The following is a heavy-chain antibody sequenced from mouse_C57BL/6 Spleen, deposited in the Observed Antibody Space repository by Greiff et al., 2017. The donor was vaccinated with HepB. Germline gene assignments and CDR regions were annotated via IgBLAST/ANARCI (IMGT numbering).Heavy chain of an antibody. V-gene: IGHV5-17*01. D-gene: IGHD4-1*01. Sequence: EVKVVESGGGLVKPGGSLKLSCAASGFTFSDYGMHWVRQAPEKGLEWVAYISSGSSTIYYADTVKGRFTISRDNAKNTLFLQMTSLRSEDTAMYYCARDAGRFAYWGQGTLVTVSA. J-gene: IGHJ3*01. CDR3: ARDAGRFAY. CDR2: ISSGSSTI. CDR1: GFTFSDYG.